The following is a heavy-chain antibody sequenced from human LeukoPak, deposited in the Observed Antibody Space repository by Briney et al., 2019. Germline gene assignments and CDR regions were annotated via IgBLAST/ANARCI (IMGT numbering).Heavy chain of an antibody. D-gene: IGHD5-24*01. Sequence: GESLKISCRGSGYSFTTYWIGWVRQMPGKGLEWMGIIYPGDSGTTYSPSFQGLVTISADKSISTAYLQWSSLKASDTAMYYCARLNAYNYGFDYWGQGTLVTVSS. CDR2: IYPGDSGT. J-gene: IGHJ4*02. CDR3: ARLNAYNYGFDY. CDR1: GYSFTTYW. V-gene: IGHV5-51*01.